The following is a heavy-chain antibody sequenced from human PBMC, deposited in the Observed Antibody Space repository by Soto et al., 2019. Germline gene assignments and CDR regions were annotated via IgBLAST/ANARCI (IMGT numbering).Heavy chain of an antibody. D-gene: IGHD1-26*01. CDR2: IIPIFGTA. V-gene: IGHV1-69*06. CDR3: AREEATGARYAFDI. CDR1: GGTFSSYA. J-gene: IGHJ3*02. Sequence: SVKVSCKASGGTFSSYAISWVRQAPGQGLEWMGGIIPIFGTANYAQKFQGRVTITADKSTSTAYMELSSLRSEDTAVYYCAREEATGARYAFDIWGQGTMVTVSS.